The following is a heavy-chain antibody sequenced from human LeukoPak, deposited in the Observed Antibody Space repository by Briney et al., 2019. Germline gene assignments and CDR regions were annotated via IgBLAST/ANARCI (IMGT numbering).Heavy chain of an antibody. CDR2: IRYDGSNK. CDR3: AKEITIFGVVDGT. Sequence: GGSLRLSCAASGFTFSSYGMHWVRQAPGKGLEWVVFIRYDGSNKYYADSVKGRFTISRDNSKNTLYLQMNSLRAEDTAVYYCAKEITIFGVVDGTWGQGTLVTVSS. J-gene: IGHJ5*02. CDR1: GFTFSSYG. V-gene: IGHV3-30*02. D-gene: IGHD3-3*01.